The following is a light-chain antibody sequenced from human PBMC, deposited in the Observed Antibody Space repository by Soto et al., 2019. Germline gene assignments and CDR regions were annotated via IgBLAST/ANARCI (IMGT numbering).Light chain of an antibody. V-gene: IGLV1-44*01. CDR2: ETY. J-gene: IGLJ3*02. CDR1: STNIGGNY. Sequence: QAVVTQTPSASGTPGQRVTFSCSGGSTNIGGNYVSWFQQLPGMAPKLLIYETYKRPSGVPDRFSGSKSDTSASLAISGLQSEDEADYYCAAWDDNLNVVVFGGGTKLTVL. CDR3: AAWDDNLNVVV.